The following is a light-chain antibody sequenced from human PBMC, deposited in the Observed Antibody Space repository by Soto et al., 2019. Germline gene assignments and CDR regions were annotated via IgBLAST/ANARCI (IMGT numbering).Light chain of an antibody. J-gene: IGKJ2*02. Sequence: DIRMTQSPSSLSASVGDRVTITCRASQSISSYLNWYQQKPGKAPKLLIYAASSLQSGVPSRFSGSGSGTDFTLTISSLQPKDFATYYCQQSYSTPPRTFGQGTKLEIK. CDR3: QQSYSTPPRT. CDR2: AAS. CDR1: QSISSY. V-gene: IGKV1-39*01.